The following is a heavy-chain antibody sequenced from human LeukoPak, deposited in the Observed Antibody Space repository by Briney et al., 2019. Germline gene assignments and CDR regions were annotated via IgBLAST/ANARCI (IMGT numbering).Heavy chain of an antibody. D-gene: IGHD3-10*01. V-gene: IGHV4-59*05. CDR2: LFLGGST. CDR3: ARCTYDYDSGTYYFYNWFDP. J-gene: IGHJ5*02. Sequence: GSLSLSCPASGFTFSSYWMHWVRQAPGRGLEWIPSLFLGGSTYYNPSLKSRVTISVDTSKNQFSLKLSSVTAADTAVFYCARCTYDYDSGTYYFYNWFDPWGQGTLVTVSS. CDR1: GFTFSSYW.